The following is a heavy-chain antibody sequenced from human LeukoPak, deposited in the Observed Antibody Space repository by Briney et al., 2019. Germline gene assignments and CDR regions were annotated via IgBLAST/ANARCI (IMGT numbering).Heavy chain of an antibody. CDR2: IYHSGTT. CDR3: ARRLWESSIDP. D-gene: IGHD5-18*01. J-gene: IGHJ5*02. Sequence: SETLSLTCTVSGDSISNYYWTWIRQPPGKGLEWIGYIYHSGTTDYNPSLKSRVTISVDRSKNQFSLRLNSVTAADTAVYYCARRLWESSIDPWGQGTLVTVSS. V-gene: IGHV4-59*08. CDR1: GDSISNYY.